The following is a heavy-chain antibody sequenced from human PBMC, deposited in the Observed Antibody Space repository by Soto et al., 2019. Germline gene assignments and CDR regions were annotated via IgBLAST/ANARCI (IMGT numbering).Heavy chain of an antibody. CDR3: AIYSSGWYPLEY. CDR2: ISYDGSNK. CDR1: GFTFSSYG. D-gene: IGHD6-19*01. V-gene: IGHV3-30*03. J-gene: IGHJ4*02. Sequence: GGSLRLSCAASGFTFSSYGMHWVRQAPGKGLEWVAVISYDGSNKYYADSVKGRFTISRDNSKNTLYLQMNSLRAEDTAVYYCAIYSSGWYPLEYWGQGTLVTVPS.